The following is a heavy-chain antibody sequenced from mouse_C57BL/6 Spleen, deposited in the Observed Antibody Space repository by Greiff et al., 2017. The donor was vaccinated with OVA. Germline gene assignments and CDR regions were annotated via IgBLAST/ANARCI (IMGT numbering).Heavy chain of an antibody. CDR1: GYTFTDYY. D-gene: IGHD1-1*01. V-gene: IGHV1-26*01. CDR3: AITTVVYWYFDV. J-gene: IGHJ1*03. Sequence: VQLKQSGPELVKPGASVKISCKASGYTFTDYYMNWVKQSHGKSLEWIGDINPNNGGTSYNQKFKGKATLTVDKSSSTAYMELRSLTSEDSAVYYCAITTVVYWYFDVWGTGTTVTVSS. CDR2: INPNNGGT.